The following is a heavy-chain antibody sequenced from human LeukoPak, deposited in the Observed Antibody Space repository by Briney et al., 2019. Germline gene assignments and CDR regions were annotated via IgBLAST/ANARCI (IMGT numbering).Heavy chain of an antibody. CDR2: ISGSGGST. Sequence: ETLSLTCAVYGGSFSGYYWSWVRQAPGKGLEWVSAISGSGGSTYYADSVKGRFTISRDNSKNTLYLQMNSLRAEDTAVYYCATTTVTTRDFDYWGQGTLVTVSS. V-gene: IGHV3-23*01. J-gene: IGHJ4*02. D-gene: IGHD4-11*01. CDR1: GGSFSGYY. CDR3: ATTTVTTRDFDY.